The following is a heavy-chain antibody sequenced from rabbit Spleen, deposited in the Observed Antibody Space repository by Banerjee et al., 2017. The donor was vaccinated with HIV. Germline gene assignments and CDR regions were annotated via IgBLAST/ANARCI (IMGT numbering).Heavy chain of an antibody. D-gene: IGHD3-3*01. CDR1: GFSFSSNYY. V-gene: IGHV1S40*01. J-gene: IGHJ4*01. CDR3: ARDSGVGPYIDGYFNL. CDR2: IYGGTSGTT. Sequence: QSLEESGGDLVKPGASLTLTCTASGFSFSSNYYICWVRQPPGKGLEWIGCIYGGTSGTTYYATWAKGRSTFSKTSSTTVTLQMTSLTAADTATYFCARDSGVGPYIDGYFNLWGPGTLVPS.